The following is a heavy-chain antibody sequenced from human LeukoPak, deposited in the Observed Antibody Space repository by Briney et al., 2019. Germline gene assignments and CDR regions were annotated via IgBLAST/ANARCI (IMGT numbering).Heavy chain of an antibody. CDR2: IIPIFGTA. V-gene: IGHV1-69*13. D-gene: IGHD2-2*01. J-gene: IGHJ5*02. Sequence: ASVKVSCKASGGTFSSYAISWVRQAPGQGLEWMGGIIPIFGTANYAQKFQGRVTITADESTSTAYMELSSLRSEDTAVYYCARALLRYCSGTSCHWFDPWGQGTLVTVSS. CDR1: GGTFSSYA. CDR3: ARALLRYCSGTSCHWFDP.